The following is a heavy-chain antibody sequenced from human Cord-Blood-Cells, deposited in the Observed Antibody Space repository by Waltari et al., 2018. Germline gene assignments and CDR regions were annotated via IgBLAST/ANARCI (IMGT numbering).Heavy chain of an antibody. CDR2: IYTRGST. CDR1: GGSISSYY. D-gene: IGHD6-19*01. V-gene: IGHV4-4*07. Sequence: QVQLQESGPGLVKPSETLSLTCTVSGGSISSYYWSWIRQPAGKGLEWIGRIYTRGSTNYNPSLKSRVTMSVETSKNQFSLKLSSVTAADTAVYYCASLLYSSGWYDAFDIWGQGTMVTVSS. J-gene: IGHJ3*02. CDR3: ASLLYSSGWYDAFDI.